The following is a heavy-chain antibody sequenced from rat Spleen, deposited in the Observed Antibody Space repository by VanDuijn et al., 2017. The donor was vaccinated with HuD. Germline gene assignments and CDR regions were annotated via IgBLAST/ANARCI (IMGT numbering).Heavy chain of an antibody. J-gene: IGHJ2*01. D-gene: IGHD1-4*01. Sequence: EVQLVESGGGIVQPGRSLKLSCAASGFNFSSFPMAWVRQAPKKGLEWVASISYDGTATYYRDSVKGRFTLSRDNAKSTLYLQMGSLRSEDTASYYCVRRETGYNSYFDYWGQGVMVTVSS. CDR1: GFNFSSFP. CDR3: VRRETGYNSYFDY. CDR2: ISYDGTAT. V-gene: IGHV5-7*01.